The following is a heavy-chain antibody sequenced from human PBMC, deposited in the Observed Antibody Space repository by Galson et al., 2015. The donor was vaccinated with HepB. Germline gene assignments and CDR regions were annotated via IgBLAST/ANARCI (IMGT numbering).Heavy chain of an antibody. D-gene: IGHD2-15*01. CDR2: IIPIFGTA. CDR3: ASRYCSGGSCYPQGGHNWFDP. V-gene: IGHV1-69*13. J-gene: IGHJ5*02. Sequence: SVKVSCKASGCTFSSYAISWVRQAPGQGLEWMGGIIPIFGTANYAQKFQGRVTITADESTSTAYMELSSLRSEDTAVYYCASRYCSGGSCYPQGGHNWFDPWGQGTLVTVSS. CDR1: GCTFSSYA.